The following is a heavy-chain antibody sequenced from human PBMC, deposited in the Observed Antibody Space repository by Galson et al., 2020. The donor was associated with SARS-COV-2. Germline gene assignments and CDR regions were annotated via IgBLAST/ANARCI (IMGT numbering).Heavy chain of an antibody. CDR2: MYYTGSS. CDR3: ASGRESSGRFGY. J-gene: IGHJ4*02. Sequence: SETLSLTCTVSGGSIGSGDYYCRWVRKTPGKGLEWIGYMYYTGSSYYNSSLQRRSTISLDTSKNQFYLRLSSVTAADTAVYFCASGRESSGRFGYWGQGILVTVSS. CDR1: GGSIGSGDYY. V-gene: IGHV4-30-4*01.